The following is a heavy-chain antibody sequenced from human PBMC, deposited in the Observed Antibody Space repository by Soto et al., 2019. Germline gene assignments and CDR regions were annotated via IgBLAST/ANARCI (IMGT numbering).Heavy chain of an antibody. CDR1: GGSFTGYY. Sequence: SETLSLTCEASGGSFTGYYWSWIRQPPGKGLEWIGEINHSGFTNYNPSLTGRVTISLDTSKSQFSLKLSSLTAADTAFYFCARGHGRFAHWGQGTLVTVSS. CDR3: ARGHGRFAH. CDR2: INHSGFT. J-gene: IGHJ4*02. V-gene: IGHV4-34*01.